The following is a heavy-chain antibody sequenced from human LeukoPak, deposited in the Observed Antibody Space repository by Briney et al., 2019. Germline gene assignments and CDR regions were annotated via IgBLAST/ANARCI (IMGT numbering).Heavy chain of an antibody. D-gene: IGHD3-9*01. J-gene: IGHJ4*02. V-gene: IGHV1-2*02. CDR2: INPNSGGT. CDR3: ARELRYFDWLRQMFDY. Sequence: ASVKVSCKASGYTFTGYYMHWVRQAPGQGLEWMGWINPNSGGTNYAQKFQGRVTVTRDTSISTAYMELSRLRSDDTAVYYCARELRYFDWLRQMFDYWGQGTLVTVSS. CDR1: GYTFTGYY.